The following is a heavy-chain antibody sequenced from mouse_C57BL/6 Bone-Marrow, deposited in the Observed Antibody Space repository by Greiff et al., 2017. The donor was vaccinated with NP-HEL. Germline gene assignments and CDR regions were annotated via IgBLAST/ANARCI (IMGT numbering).Heavy chain of an antibody. J-gene: IGHJ2*01. Sequence: QVHVKQPGAELVRPGTSVKLSCKASGYTFTSYWMHWVKQRPGQGLEWIGVIDPSDSYTNYNQKFKGKATLTVDTSSSTAYMQLSSLTSEDSAVYYCARGYSNYYWGQGTTLTVSS. D-gene: IGHD2-5*01. CDR1: GYTFTSYW. CDR3: ARGYSNYY. CDR2: IDPSDSYT. V-gene: IGHV1-59*01.